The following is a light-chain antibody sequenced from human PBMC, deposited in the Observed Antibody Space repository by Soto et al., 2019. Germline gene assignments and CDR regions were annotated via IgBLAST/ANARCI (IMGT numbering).Light chain of an antibody. Sequence: DIQMTQSPSTLSESVGDRVTITCRASQSISSWLAWYQQKPGKAPKLLIYDASSLESGVPSRFSGSGSGTEFTLTISSLQPDDFATYYCQQYNSYWTFGQGTKVEI. CDR1: QSISSW. CDR2: DAS. CDR3: QQYNSYWT. J-gene: IGKJ1*01. V-gene: IGKV1-5*01.